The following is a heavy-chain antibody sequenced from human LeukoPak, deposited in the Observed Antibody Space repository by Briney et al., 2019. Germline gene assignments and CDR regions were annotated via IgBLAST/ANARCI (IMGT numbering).Heavy chain of an antibody. J-gene: IGHJ4*02. CDR2: IIPIFGTA. Sequence: SVKVSCKASGGTFSSYAISWVRQAPGQGLEWMGGIIPIFGTANYAQKFQGRVTITTDESTSTAYTELSSLRSEDTAVYYCASREQLAMHFDYWGQGTLVTVSS. CDR1: GGTFSSYA. V-gene: IGHV1-69*05. CDR3: ASREQLAMHFDY. D-gene: IGHD6-13*01.